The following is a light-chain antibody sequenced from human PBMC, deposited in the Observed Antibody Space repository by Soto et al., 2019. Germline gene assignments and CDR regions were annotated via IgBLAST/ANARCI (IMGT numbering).Light chain of an antibody. CDR1: QVVSSRF. Sequence: EIVLTQSPGPLSLSPGERATLACAASQVVSSRFFAWYQQKPGQAPMLLIFSASNRVSGIPARFSVSGSVTDYTLSISTLEPEYSALDFGHHYGSSLYTFGHGTKLEIK. J-gene: IGKJ2*01. V-gene: IGKV3-20*01. CDR3: HHYGSSLYT. CDR2: SAS.